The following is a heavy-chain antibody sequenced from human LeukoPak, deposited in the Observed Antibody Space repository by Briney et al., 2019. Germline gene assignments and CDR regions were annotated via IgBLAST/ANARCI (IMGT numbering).Heavy chain of an antibody. CDR1: GFTFSIYS. D-gene: IGHD3-10*01. V-gene: IGHV3-21*01. Sequence: GGSLRLSCAASGFTFSIYSFNWVRQAPGQGLEWVSSISDSGTYIFYADSVKGRFTISRDDAKNSLYPQMNSLRAEDTAVYYCARVDVMFRGAAYPFDYWGQGTLVTVSS. CDR2: ISDSGTYI. J-gene: IGHJ4*02. CDR3: ARVDVMFRGAAYPFDY.